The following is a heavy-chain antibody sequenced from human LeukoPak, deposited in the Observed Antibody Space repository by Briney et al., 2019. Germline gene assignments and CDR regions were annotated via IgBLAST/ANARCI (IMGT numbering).Heavy chain of an antibody. CDR3: ARDPWELAAFDI. V-gene: IGHV3-33*01. CDR2: IWYDGSNK. J-gene: IGHJ3*02. Sequence: GGSLRLSCAASGFTFSSYGMHWVRQAPGKGLEWVAVIWYDGSNKYYADSVKGRFTISRDNSKNTLYLQMNSLRAEDTAVYYCARDPWELAAFDIWGQGTMVTVSS. D-gene: IGHD3-10*01. CDR1: GFTFSSYG.